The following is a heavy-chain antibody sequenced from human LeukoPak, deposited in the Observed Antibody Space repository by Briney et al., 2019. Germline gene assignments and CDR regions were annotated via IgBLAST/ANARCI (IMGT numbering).Heavy chain of an antibody. J-gene: IGHJ3*02. D-gene: IGHD1-1*01. V-gene: IGHV3-48*03. CDR3: ARDMEPDAFDI. CDR1: GFTFSTYE. CDR2: ISSRGSAI. Sequence: GGSLRLSCAASGFTFSTYEMNWVRQAPGKGLEWVSYISSRGSAIYYADSVKGRFTISRDIAKTSLYLQMNSLRAEDTAIYYCARDMEPDAFDIWGQGTMVTVSS.